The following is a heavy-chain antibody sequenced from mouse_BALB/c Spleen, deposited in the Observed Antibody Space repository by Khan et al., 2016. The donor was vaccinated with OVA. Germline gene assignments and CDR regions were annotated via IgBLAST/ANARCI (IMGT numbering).Heavy chain of an antibody. V-gene: IGHV2-6-4*01. CDR3: VRNRDGGYYWYFDV. CDR1: GFSLSRYS. Sequence: QVQLKESGPGLVAPSQSLSITCTVSGFSLSRYSVHWVRQPPGKGLEWLGIIWIGGSADYNSPLKSRLSISKDNSKSQVFLKMNSLQTDDTAMYYCVRNRDGGYYWYFDVWGAGTTVTVSS. J-gene: IGHJ1*01. CDR2: IWIGGSA. D-gene: IGHD3-3*01.